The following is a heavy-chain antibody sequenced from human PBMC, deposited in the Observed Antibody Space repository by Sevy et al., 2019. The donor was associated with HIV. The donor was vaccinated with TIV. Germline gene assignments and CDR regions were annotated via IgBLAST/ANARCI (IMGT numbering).Heavy chain of an antibody. CDR1: GFTFSSYA. CDR2: ISYDGSNK. D-gene: IGHD7-27*01. V-gene: IGHV3-30-3*01. J-gene: IGHJ4*02. CDR3: ARANLRNYFDY. Sequence: GGSLRLSCAASGFTFSSYAMHWVRQAPGKGLEWVAVISYDGSNKYYADSVKGRFTISRDNSKNTLYLQMNSLRAEDTAVYYCARANLRNYFDYWGQGTLVTVSS.